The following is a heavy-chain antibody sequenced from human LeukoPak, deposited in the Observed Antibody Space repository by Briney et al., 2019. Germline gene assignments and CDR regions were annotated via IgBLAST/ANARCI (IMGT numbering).Heavy chain of an antibody. V-gene: IGHV4-59*08. J-gene: IGHJ4*02. CDR2: IDYSGST. D-gene: IGHD1-26*01. CDR3: ARLQVGATFGL. Sequence: PSETLSLTCTVSGGSLSSYYWSWIRQPPGKGLEWIGFIDYSGSTNYSPSLKSRVTISVDTAKNNFSLKLSSVTAAETAVYYCARLQVGATFGLWGQGALVTVSS. CDR1: GGSLSSYY.